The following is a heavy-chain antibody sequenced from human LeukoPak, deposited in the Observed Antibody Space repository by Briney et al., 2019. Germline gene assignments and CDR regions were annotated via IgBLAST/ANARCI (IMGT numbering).Heavy chain of an antibody. D-gene: IGHD3-10*01. V-gene: IGHV3-7*01. J-gene: IGHJ3*02. Sequence: GGSLRLSCAASGFTFSSFWMSWVRQAPGKGLEWVANIKQDGSGKYYVDSVKGRFTISRDNAKNSLYLQVNSLRAEDTAVYYCARDMVRGSAGAFDIWGQGTMVTVSS. CDR2: IKQDGSGK. CDR3: ARDMVRGSAGAFDI. CDR1: GFTFSSFW.